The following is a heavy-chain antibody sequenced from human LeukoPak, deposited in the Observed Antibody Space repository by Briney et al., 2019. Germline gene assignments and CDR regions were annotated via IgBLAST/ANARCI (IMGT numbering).Heavy chain of an antibody. CDR3: ASLDYYDSSGPRISLDY. Sequence: SETLSLTCTVSGGSISSSSYYWGWIRQPPGKGLEWIGSIYYSGSTYYNPSLKSRVTISVDTSKNQFSLKLSSVTAADTVVYYCASLDYYDSSGPRISLDYWGQGTLVTVSS. CDR1: GGSISSSSYY. CDR2: IYYSGST. V-gene: IGHV4-39*01. D-gene: IGHD3-22*01. J-gene: IGHJ4*02.